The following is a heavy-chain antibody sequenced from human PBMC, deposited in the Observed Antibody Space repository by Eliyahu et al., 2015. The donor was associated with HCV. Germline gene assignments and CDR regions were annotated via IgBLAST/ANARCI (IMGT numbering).Heavy chain of an antibody. V-gene: IGHV4-34*01. Sequence: QVQLQQWGAGLLKPSETLSLTCAVYGGSFSGYYWSWIRQPPGKGLEWIGEINHSGSTNYNPSLKSRVTISVDTSKNQFSLKLSSVTAADTAVYYCARGGVVVPAHYGMDVWGQGTTVTVSS. D-gene: IGHD2-2*01. CDR3: ARGGVVVPAHYGMDV. CDR1: GGSFSGYY. J-gene: IGHJ6*02. CDR2: INHSGST.